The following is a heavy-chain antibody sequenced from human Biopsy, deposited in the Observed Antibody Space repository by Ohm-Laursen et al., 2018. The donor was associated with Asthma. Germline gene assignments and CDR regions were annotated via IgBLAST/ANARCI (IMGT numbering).Heavy chain of an antibody. V-gene: IGHV3-30*18. D-gene: IGHD3-3*01. CDR3: AKRRGYSDLTDFDH. Sequence: SLRLSCAAPGFVFRSHAMHWVRQAPGKGLEWVAVVSYDGGVAHYADSMKGRFTISRDNAKSTLYLQMNRLRTDDTAVYYCAKRRGYSDLTDFDHWGQGTLVTVSS. J-gene: IGHJ4*02. CDR2: VSYDGGVA. CDR1: GFVFRSHA.